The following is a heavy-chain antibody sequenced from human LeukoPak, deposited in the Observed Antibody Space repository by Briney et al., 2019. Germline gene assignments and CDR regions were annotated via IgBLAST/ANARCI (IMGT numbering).Heavy chain of an antibody. J-gene: IGHJ4*02. CDR3: AREVYRGYSYGYGSEGLDY. Sequence: PGGSLRLSCAASGFTFSDHYMDWVRQAPGKGLEWVGRSRNKANTYTTEYAASVKGRFTISRDDSKNSLYLQMNSLKTEDTAVYYCAREVYRGYSYGYGSEGLDYWGQGTLVTVSS. CDR1: GFTFSDHY. V-gene: IGHV3-72*01. CDR2: SRNKANTYTT. D-gene: IGHD5-18*01.